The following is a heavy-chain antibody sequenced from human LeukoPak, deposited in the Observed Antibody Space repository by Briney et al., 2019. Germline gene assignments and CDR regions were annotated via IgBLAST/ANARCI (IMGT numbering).Heavy chain of an antibody. CDR3: ARDRHDGVTALDY. Sequence: GGSLRLSCAASGFTFSGYWMTWVRQAPGKGLEWVANIKQDGSEKYYVDSVKGRFTISRDNAKNSLYLQMNSLRAEDTAVYYCARDRHDGVTALDYWGQGTLVTVSS. J-gene: IGHJ4*02. CDR2: IKQDGSEK. D-gene: IGHD2-21*02. CDR1: GFTFSGYW. V-gene: IGHV3-7*01.